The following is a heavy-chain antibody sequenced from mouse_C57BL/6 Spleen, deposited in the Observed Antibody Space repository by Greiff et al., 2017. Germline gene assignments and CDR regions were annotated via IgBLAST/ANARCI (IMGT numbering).Heavy chain of an antibody. CDR3: ARIWFLDAMDY. V-gene: IGHV1-53*01. D-gene: IGHD2-3*01. J-gene: IGHJ4*01. Sequence: QVQLKQPGTELVKPGASVKPSRKASGYTFTSHWMHRVKQRPGQGPEWIGNINPSNGGTTHNEKFKSKATLTVDKSSCSTYMRSSSLAAKDSAVYYCARIWFLDAMDYWGQGTSVTVSS. CDR2: INPSNGGT. CDR1: GYTFTSHW.